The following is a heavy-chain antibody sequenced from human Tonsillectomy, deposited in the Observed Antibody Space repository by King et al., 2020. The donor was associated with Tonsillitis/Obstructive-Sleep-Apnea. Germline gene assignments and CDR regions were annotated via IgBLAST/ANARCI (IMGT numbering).Heavy chain of an antibody. CDR1: GFTFSSNW. V-gene: IGHV3-7*01. CDR2: IKEDGSEK. D-gene: IGHD3-16*02. Sequence: VQLVESGGGLVQPGGSLRLSCAASGFTFSSNWMTWVRQAPGKGLEWVANIKEDGSEKYYVDSVKGRVTISRDNAKNSLYLQMNSLRAEDTAVYSCARDYDDVWGNYHYDAFDIWGQGTMVTVSS. J-gene: IGHJ3*02. CDR3: ARDYDDVWGNYHYDAFDI.